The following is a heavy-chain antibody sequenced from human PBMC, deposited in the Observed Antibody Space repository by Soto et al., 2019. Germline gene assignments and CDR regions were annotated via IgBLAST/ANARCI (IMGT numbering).Heavy chain of an antibody. CDR1: GYSFTNFG. V-gene: IGHV1-18*01. CDR2: ISAYNGDT. J-gene: IGHJ4*02. D-gene: IGHD2-15*01. CDR3: ARDLGGWPDY. Sequence: ASVKVSCKASGYSFTNFGFSWVRQAPGQGLEWMGWISAYNGDTNYAQKFQGRVSMTTDTSTSTAYMELSSLRSEDTAVYYCARDLGGWPDYWGQGTLVTVSS.